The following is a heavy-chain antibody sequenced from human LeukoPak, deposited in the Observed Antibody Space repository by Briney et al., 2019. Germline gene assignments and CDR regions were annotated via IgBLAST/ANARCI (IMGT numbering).Heavy chain of an antibody. V-gene: IGHV1-69*13. CDR1: GGTFSSYA. CDR3: AHSTSYYGRVDV. J-gene: IGHJ4*02. CDR2: IIPILGTA. D-gene: IGHD3-10*01. Sequence: ASVKVSCKASGGTFSSYAISWVRQAPGQGLEWMGGIIPILGTANYAQKFQGRVTITADESTSTAYMELSSLRSEDTAVYYCAHSTSYYGRVDVWGQGTLVTVSS.